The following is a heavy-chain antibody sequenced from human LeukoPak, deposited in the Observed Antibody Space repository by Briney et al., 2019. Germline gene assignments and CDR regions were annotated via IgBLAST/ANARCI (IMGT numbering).Heavy chain of an antibody. CDR1: GFTFISYA. CDR2: ISGSGSST. CDR3: AKDLPAAIHYYYGMDV. J-gene: IGHJ6*02. V-gene: IGHV3-23*01. D-gene: IGHD2-2*01. Sequence: GGSLRLSGAASGFTFISYAMSWVRQAPGKGLEWVSAISGSGSSTYYADSVKGRFTISRDNSKNTLYLQVNSLRAEDTAVYYCAKDLPAAIHYYYGMDVWGQGTTVTVSS.